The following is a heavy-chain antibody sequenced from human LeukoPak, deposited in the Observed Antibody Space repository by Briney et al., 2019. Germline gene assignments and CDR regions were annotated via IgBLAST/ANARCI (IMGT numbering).Heavy chain of an antibody. V-gene: IGHV3-23*01. CDR2: ISGSGGST. Sequence: GGSLRLSCAASGFTFSSYAMSWVRQAPGKGLEWVSAISGSGGSTYYADSVKGRFTISRDNAKNSLYLQMNSLRAEDTAVYYCARDRTIFGVVIIQYFDYWGQGTLVTVSS. J-gene: IGHJ4*02. D-gene: IGHD3-3*01. CDR1: GFTFSSYA. CDR3: ARDRTIFGVVIIQYFDY.